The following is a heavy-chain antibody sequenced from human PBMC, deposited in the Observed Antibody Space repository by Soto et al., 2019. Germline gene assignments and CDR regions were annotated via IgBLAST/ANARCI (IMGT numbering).Heavy chain of an antibody. CDR3: ARGQQLVFNYYYYGMDV. CDR2: MNPNSGNT. V-gene: IGHV1-8*01. CDR1: GYTFTSYD. D-gene: IGHD6-13*01. Sequence: ASVKVSCKASGYTFTSYDINWVRQATGQGLEWMGWMNPNSGNTGYAQKFQGRVTMTRNTSISTAYMELSSLRSEDTAVYYCARGQQLVFNYYYYGMDVRGQGTTVTVSS. J-gene: IGHJ6*02.